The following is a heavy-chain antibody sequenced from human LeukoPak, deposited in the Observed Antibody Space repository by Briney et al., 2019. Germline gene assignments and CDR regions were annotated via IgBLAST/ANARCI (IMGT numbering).Heavy chain of an antibody. Sequence: SETLSLTCTVSGGSVSSGSYYWSWIRQPPGKGLEWIGYIYYSGSTNYNPSLKSRVTISVDTSKNQFSLKLSSVTAADTAVYYCARTVSAFDIWGQGTMVTVSS. CDR1: GGSVSSGSYY. V-gene: IGHV4-61*01. CDR3: ARTVSAFDI. J-gene: IGHJ3*02. D-gene: IGHD3-16*01. CDR2: IYYSGST.